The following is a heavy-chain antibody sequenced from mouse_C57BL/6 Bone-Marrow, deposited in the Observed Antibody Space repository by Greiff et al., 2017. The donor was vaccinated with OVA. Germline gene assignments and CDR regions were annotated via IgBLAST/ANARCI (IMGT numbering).Heavy chain of an antibody. CDR2: ISDGGSYT. Sequence: DVKLVESGGGLVKPGGSLKLSCAASGFTFSSYAMSWVRQTPEKRLEWVATISDGGSYTYYPDNVKGRFTISRDNAKNNLYLQMSHLKSEDTAMYYCAGDYDDLAYWGKGTLVTVSA. V-gene: IGHV5-4*03. CDR3: AGDYDDLAY. D-gene: IGHD2-4*01. J-gene: IGHJ3*01. CDR1: GFTFSSYA.